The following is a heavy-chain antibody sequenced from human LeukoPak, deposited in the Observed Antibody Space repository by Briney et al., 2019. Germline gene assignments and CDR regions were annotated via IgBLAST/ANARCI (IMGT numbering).Heavy chain of an antibody. V-gene: IGHV3-23*01. J-gene: IGHJ4*02. D-gene: IGHD6-19*01. Sequence: QPGGSLRLSCAASGFTFSTCAMTWVRQAPGKGLEWVSAIGANGVNTYHADSVKGRFTISRDNSKTTLYLQMSSLRAGDTAVYYCAKGDTIGWFPFDSWGQGTLVTVSS. CDR2: IGANGVNT. CDR1: GFTFSTCA. CDR3: AKGDTIGWFPFDS.